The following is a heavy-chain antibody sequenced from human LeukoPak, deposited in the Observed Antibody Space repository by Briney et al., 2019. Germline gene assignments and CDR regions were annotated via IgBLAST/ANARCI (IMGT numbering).Heavy chain of an antibody. CDR1: GYTFTSYY. J-gene: IGHJ4*02. D-gene: IGHD2-2*01. V-gene: IGHV1-46*01. CDR2: INPSGGST. Sequence: ASVKVSCKASGYTFTSYYMQWVRQAPGQGLEWMGIINPSGGSTSYAQKCQGRVTMTRDMSTSTVYMELSSLRSEDTAVYYCASEGLPANFDFWGQGTLVTVSS. CDR3: ASEGLPANFDF.